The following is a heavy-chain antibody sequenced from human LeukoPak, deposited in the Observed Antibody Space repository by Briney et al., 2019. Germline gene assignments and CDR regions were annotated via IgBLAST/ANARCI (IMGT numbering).Heavy chain of an antibody. CDR2: IWYDRSKR. V-gene: IGHV3-33*01. D-gene: IGHD2-15*01. CDR1: GFTFSSHG. CDR3: ARDPASSFDY. Sequence: GRSLRLSCAASGFTFSSHGMHWVRQAPGKGLEGVAVIWYDRSKRHYADSVKGRFTISRDDSKNTLYLQMNSLRDEDTAVYYCARDPASSFDYWGQGTLVTVSS. J-gene: IGHJ4*02.